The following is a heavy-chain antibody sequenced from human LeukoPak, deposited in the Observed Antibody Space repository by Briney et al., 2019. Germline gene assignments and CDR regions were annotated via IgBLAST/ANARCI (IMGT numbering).Heavy chain of an antibody. CDR2: ISPNSGGT. J-gene: IGHJ4*02. Sequence: ASVRVSCKVSGYTLTELSMHWVRQAPGQGLEWMGWISPNSGGTQYAQKFQGRVTMTRDTSSSTAYMELSSLRSDDTAMYYCARDLGGDIVATIAYWGQGTLVTVSS. V-gene: IGHV1-2*02. CDR3: ARDLGGDIVATIAY. CDR1: GYTLTELS. D-gene: IGHD5-12*01.